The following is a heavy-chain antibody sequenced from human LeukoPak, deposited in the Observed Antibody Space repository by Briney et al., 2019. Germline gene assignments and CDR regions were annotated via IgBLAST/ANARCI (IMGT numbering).Heavy chain of an antibody. CDR2: IKQDGSDK. J-gene: IGHJ4*02. D-gene: IGHD5-18*01. V-gene: IGHV3-7*04. CDR3: ARKAYTCGAFDY. Sequence: PGGSLRLSCAASGFTFSSYWMSWVRQAPGKGLEWVANIKQDGSDKYYVGSVKGRFTISRDSATNSLYLQMNSLRVEDTAVYYCARKAYTCGAFDYWGLGTLVTVSS. CDR1: GFTFSSYW.